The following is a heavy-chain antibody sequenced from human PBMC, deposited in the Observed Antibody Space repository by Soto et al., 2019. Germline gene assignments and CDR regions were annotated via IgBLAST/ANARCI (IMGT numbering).Heavy chain of an antibody. V-gene: IGHV1-69*06. CDR1: GCNFNDWP. Sequence: SVKVSCKASGCNFNDWPVTWVRQAPGQGLEWLGGIIPILGTANYAQKFEGRVTITADTSTSTAYMELSSLRFEDTAIYYCANSYGTSWYGDYWGQGTLVTVSS. CDR3: ANSYGTSWYGDY. CDR2: IIPILGTA. D-gene: IGHD6-13*01. J-gene: IGHJ4*02.